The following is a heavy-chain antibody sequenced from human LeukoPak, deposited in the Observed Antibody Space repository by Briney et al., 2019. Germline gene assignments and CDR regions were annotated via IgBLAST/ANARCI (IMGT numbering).Heavy chain of an antibody. CDR1: GYTFTGYY. CDR2: INPNSGGT. Sequence: ASVKVSCTASGYTFTGYYMHWVRQAPGQGLEWMGWINPNSGGTNYAQKFQGRVTMTRDTSISIAYMELSRLRSDDTAVYYCATHTSSDDYGDYTPEGYYYMDVWGKGTTVTVSS. J-gene: IGHJ6*03. V-gene: IGHV1-2*02. CDR3: ATHTSSDDYGDYTPEGYYYMDV. D-gene: IGHD4-17*01.